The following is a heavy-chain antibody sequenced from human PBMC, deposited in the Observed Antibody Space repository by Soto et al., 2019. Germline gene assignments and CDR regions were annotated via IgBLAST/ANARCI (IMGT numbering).Heavy chain of an antibody. CDR2: IYPGDSDT. D-gene: IGHD1-26*01. CDR1: GYSFTSYW. V-gene: IGHV5-51*01. Sequence: GESLKISCKGSGYSFTSYWIGWVPQMPGKSLEWMGVIYPGDSDTRYSPSFQGQVTISADKSISTAYLQWSSLKASDTAMYYCARQRFAGAKYYYYYYKGVWGKGATVSVSS. CDR3: ARQRFAGAKYYYYYYKGV. J-gene: IGHJ6*03.